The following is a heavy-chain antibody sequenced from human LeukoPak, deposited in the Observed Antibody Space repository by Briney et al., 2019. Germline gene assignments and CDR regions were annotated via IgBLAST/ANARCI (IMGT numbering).Heavy chain of an antibody. J-gene: IGHJ6*03. CDR2: ISWNSGSI. V-gene: IGHV3-48*04. CDR3: AREWKFRDGDYVADYMDV. Sequence: GGSLRLSCAASGLTFSSYAMSWVRQAPGKGLEWVSGISWNSGSIGYADSVKGRFTISRDNAKNSLYLQMNSLRAEDTAVYYCAREWKFRDGDYVADYMDVWGKGTTVTISS. D-gene: IGHD4-17*01. CDR1: GLTFSSYA.